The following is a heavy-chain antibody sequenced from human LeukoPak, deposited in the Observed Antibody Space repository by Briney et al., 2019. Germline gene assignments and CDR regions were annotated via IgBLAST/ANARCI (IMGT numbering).Heavy chain of an antibody. V-gene: IGHV4-34*01. J-gene: IGHJ6*02. CDR3: ARLGRVRIPTYYYYGMDV. CDR2: INHSGST. D-gene: IGHD1-26*01. CDR1: GGSFSGYY. Sequence: SETLSLTCAVYGGSFSGYYWSWIRQPPGKGLEWIGEINHSGSTNYNPSLKSRGTISVDTSKNQFSLKLSSVTAADTAVYYCARLGRVRIPTYYYYGMDVWGQGTTVTVSS.